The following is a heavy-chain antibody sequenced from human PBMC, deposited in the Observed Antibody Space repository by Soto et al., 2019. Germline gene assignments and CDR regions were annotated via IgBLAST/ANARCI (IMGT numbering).Heavy chain of an antibody. D-gene: IGHD1-1*01. V-gene: IGHV1-18*01. J-gene: IGHJ4*02. CDR2: ISAHNGNT. Sequence: QVHLVQSGAEVKKPGASVKVSCKASGYTFTSYGITWVRQAPGHGLEWMGWISAHNGNTDYAQKLQGRVIVTRDTSTNTAYMELRSLRSDDTAVYYCARGRYGDYWGQGALVTVSS. CDR3: ARGRYGDY. CDR1: GYTFTSYG.